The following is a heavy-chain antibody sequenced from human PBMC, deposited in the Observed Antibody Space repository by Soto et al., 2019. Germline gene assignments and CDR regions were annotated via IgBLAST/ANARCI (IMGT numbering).Heavy chain of an antibody. J-gene: IGHJ5*02. D-gene: IGHD6-19*01. Sequence: ASVKVSCKASGYTFTSYALSWVRHAPGQGLEWMGWISTYNGNTNYAQNLQGRVTMTTDISTNTAYMELRSLRSDDTAVYYCARVVGGIPVAGSWNWFDPWGQGTLVTVSS. CDR3: ARVVGGIPVAGSWNWFDP. CDR1: GYTFTSYA. CDR2: ISTYNGNT. V-gene: IGHV1-18*04.